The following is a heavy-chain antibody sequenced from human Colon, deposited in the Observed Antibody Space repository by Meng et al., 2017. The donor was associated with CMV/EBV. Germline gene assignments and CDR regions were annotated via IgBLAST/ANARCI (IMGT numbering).Heavy chain of an antibody. CDR3: ARALYDSLTGYSRYFDL. J-gene: IGHJ2*01. CDR2: IGGSSEYI. Sequence: FRFNSYFMFWVLQAPGKGLGWVSGIGGSSEYIFYADSLKGRSAISRDNAENSLFLHMSSLRAEDTAVYYCARALYDSLTGYSRYFDLWGRGTLVTVSS. V-gene: IGHV3-21*06. D-gene: IGHD3-9*01. CDR1: FRFNSYF.